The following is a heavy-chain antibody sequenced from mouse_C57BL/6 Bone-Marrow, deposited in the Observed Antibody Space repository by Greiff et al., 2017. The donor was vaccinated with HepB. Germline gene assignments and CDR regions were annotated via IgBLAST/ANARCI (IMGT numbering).Heavy chain of an antibody. CDR1: GFTFSSYG. CDR3: ARRRSNYMLWYFDV. D-gene: IGHD2-5*01. J-gene: IGHJ1*03. CDR2: SSSGGSYT. V-gene: IGHV5-6*01. Sequence: EVHLVESGGDLVKPGGSLKLSCAASGFTFSSYGMSWVRQTPDKRLEWVATSSSGGSYTYYPDSVKGRFTISRDNAKNTLYLQMSSLKSEDTAMYYCARRRSNYMLWYFDVWGTGTTVTVSS.